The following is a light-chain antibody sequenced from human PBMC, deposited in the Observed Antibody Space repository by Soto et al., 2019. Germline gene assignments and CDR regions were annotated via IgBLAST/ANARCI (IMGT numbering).Light chain of an antibody. CDR2: EVT. V-gene: IGLV2-23*02. CDR3: CSYAGTTTPWV. Sequence: QSALTQPASVSGSPGQSITISCTGTSSDVGSYNLVSWYQQYPGKAPKLMIYEVTKRPSGVSNRFSGSKSGNTASLTVSGLQAEDEANYYCCSYAGTTTPWVFGGGTQLTVL. CDR1: SSDVGSYNL. J-gene: IGLJ3*02.